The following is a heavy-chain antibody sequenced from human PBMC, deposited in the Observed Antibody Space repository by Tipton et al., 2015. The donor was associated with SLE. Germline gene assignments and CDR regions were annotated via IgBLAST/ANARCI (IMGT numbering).Heavy chain of an antibody. D-gene: IGHD1-7*01. Sequence: TLSLTCTVSGGSISSYYWSWIRQPPGKGLEWIGYIYYSGSTNYNPSLKSRVTISVDTSKNQFSLKLSSVTAADTAVYYFASWSPERTSAWSRFDYWGQGTLVTVSS. V-gene: IGHV4-59*01. CDR2: IYYSGST. CDR3: ASWSPERTSAWSRFDY. CDR1: GGSISSYY. J-gene: IGHJ4*02.